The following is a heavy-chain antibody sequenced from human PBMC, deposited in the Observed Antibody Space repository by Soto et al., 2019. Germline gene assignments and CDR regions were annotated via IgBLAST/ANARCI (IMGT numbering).Heavy chain of an antibody. J-gene: IGHJ4*02. V-gene: IGHV1-3*01. D-gene: IGHD2-15*01. CDR3: AREGAHYTPLDH. Sequence: SAKVSCKDSGYTFTDYAIHWVRQAPGHGLEWMGWINVGNGNTGYSRKFQGRVTNARDMSASTAYIEVTSLTSEDTAIYYCAREGAHYTPLDHWGQGTLVTVSS. CDR2: INVGNGNT. CDR1: GYTFTDYA.